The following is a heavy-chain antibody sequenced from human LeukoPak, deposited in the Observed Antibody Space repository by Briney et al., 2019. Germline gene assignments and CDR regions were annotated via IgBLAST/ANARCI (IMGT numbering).Heavy chain of an antibody. J-gene: IGHJ4*02. Sequence: PGGSLRLSCAASGFTFSSYELNWVRQAPGKGLEWVSYISSSGSTIYYADSVKGRFTISRDNAKNSLYLQMNSLRAEDTAVYYCAREGKEANDYWGQGTLVTVSS. CDR3: AREGKEANDY. D-gene: IGHD4/OR15-4a*01. CDR2: ISSSGSTI. V-gene: IGHV3-48*03. CDR1: GFTFSSYE.